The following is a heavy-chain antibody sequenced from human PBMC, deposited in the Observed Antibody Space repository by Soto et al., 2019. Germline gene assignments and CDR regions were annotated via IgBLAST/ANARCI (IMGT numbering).Heavy chain of an antibody. CDR2: IIPIFGTA. CDR3: ASETYYYDSSGYRQFDY. V-gene: IGHV1-69*13. CDR1: GGTFSSYA. J-gene: IGHJ4*02. D-gene: IGHD3-22*01. Sequence: SVKVSCKXSGGTFSSYAISWVRQAPGQGLEWMGGIIPIFGTANYAQKFRGRVTITADESTSTAYMELSSLRSEDTAVYYCASETYYYDSSGYRQFDYWGQGTLVTVSS.